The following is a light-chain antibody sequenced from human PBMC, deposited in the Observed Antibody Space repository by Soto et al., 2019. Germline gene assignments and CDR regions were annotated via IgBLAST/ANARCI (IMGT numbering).Light chain of an antibody. CDR3: QSYDNSLGVCYV. J-gene: IGLJ1*01. V-gene: IGLV1-40*01. CDR1: SSNLGAGYD. Sequence: SVLTQPPSVSGAPGQRVTISCTGSSSNLGAGYDVHWYQLLPGTAPELLIYGNRNRPSGVPDRFSGSKSGTSASLAITGLQAEDEADYYCQSYDNSLGVCYVFGTGTKVTVL. CDR2: GNR.